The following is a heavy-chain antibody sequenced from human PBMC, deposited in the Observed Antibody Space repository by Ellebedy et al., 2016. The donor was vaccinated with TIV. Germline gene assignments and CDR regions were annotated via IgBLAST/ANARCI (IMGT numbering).Heavy chain of an antibody. CDR1: GFTFSNYV. CDR2: ISGTAVTT. V-gene: IGHV3-23*01. CDR3: APLRLWFGELLSSDY. J-gene: IGHJ4*02. D-gene: IGHD3-10*01. Sequence: GESLKISXVASGFTFSNYVMSWVHQAPGKGLEWVSAISGTAVTTYYADSVKGRFTISRDNSKNTLYLEMNSLRTEDTAVYYCAPLRLWFGELLSSDYWGQGTRVTVSS.